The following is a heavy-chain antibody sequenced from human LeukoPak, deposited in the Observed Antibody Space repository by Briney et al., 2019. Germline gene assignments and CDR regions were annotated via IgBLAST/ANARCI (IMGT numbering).Heavy chain of an antibody. V-gene: IGHV4-59*08. CDR3: AKTDYGDYGAFNI. CDR2: VYSSGST. J-gene: IGHJ3*02. D-gene: IGHD4-17*01. CDR1: GGSIVKQY. Sequence: RSSETLSLTCTVSGGSIVKQYWSWIRQPPTKGLEWIGYVYSSGSTTYNPSLGSRVTISLGTSNNHFSLKLSSVTASDTAVYWCAKTDYGDYGAFNIWGQGTMVTVSS.